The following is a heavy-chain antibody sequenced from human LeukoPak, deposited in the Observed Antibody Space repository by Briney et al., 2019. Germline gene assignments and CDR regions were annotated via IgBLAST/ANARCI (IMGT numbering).Heavy chain of an antibody. J-gene: IGHJ3*01. CDR3: ARNNLEWLYTR. CDR2: IYYSGST. Sequence: PSETLSLTCTVSGGSISSSSYHWGWVRQPPGKGLEWIGSIYYSGSTYYNPSLKSRVTISVDMSKNQFSLKLSSVSAADTAVYYCARNNLEWLYTRWGQGTMVTVSS. D-gene: IGHD3-3*01. V-gene: IGHV4-39*01. CDR1: GGSISSSSYH.